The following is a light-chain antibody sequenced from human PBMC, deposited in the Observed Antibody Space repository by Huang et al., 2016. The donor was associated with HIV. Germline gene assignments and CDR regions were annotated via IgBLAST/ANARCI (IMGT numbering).Light chain of an antibody. CDR1: QSVSSN. V-gene: IGKV3-15*01. CDR3: QQYNNWPGFT. Sequence: DIVMTQSPATLSLSPGERAILFCRASQSVSSNLSWYHQKPGQAPRLLFYGASSRATGVPPRFSGSGSGTEFAHTISSLQSEDFAVYYCQQYNNWPGFTFGPGTKVDIK. CDR2: GAS. J-gene: IGKJ3*01.